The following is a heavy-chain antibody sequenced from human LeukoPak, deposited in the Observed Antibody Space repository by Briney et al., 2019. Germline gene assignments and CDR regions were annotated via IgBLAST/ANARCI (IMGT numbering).Heavy chain of an antibody. CDR2: IYYSGST. CDR1: GGSISSYY. D-gene: IGHD3-10*01. Sequence: SETLSLTCTVSGGSISSYYWSWIRQPPGKGLEWIGYIYYSGSTNYNPSLKSRVTISVDTSKNQFSLKLSSVTAADTAVYYCARLTMVRGVPWFDYWGQGTQVTVSS. CDR3: ARLTMVRGVPWFDY. J-gene: IGHJ4*02. V-gene: IGHV4-59*01.